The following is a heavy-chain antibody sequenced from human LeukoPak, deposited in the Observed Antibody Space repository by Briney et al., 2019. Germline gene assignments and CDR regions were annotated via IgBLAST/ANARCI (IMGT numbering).Heavy chain of an antibody. CDR2: VRSNGNST. CDR1: GFTFSSLG. CDR3: AKGQELDDGVFDS. V-gene: IGHV3-23*05. Sequence: GESLRLSCTASGFTFSSLGMTWGRQAPGKGLEWVSTVRSNGNSTNYADSVKGRFTISRDNSKNTLYLELNSLRVEDTATFYCAKGQELDDGVFDSWGQGTMVTVSS. J-gene: IGHJ4*02. D-gene: IGHD1-1*01.